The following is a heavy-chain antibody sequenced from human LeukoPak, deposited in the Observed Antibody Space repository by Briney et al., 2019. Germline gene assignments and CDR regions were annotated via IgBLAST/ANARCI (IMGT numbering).Heavy chain of an antibody. CDR3: ARSGSRIYYYDSSGYYDY. CDR1: GYTFSSYA. D-gene: IGHD3-22*01. V-gene: IGHV1-69*06. J-gene: IGHJ4*02. CDR2: IIPIFGTA. Sequence: ASVKVSCKASGYTFSSYAISWVRQAPGQGLEWMGGIIPIFGTANYAQKFQGRVTITADKSTSTACMELSSLRSEDTAVYYCARSGSRIYYYDSSGYYDYWGQGTLVTVSS.